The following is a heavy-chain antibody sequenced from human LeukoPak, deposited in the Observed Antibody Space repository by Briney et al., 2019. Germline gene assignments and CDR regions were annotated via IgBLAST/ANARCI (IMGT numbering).Heavy chain of an antibody. D-gene: IGHD2/OR15-2a*01. J-gene: IGHJ3*01. CDR1: GGSIRNYY. CDR3: ARFLVPDAFDV. V-gene: IGHV4-59*01. Sequence: PSETLSLTCTVSGGSIRNYYWNWIRQPPGKGLEWIGYIYDTAATNYNPSLKSRVTISVETSENQFSLNLRSVTAADTAVYYCARFLVPDAFDVWGQGTMVTLSS. CDR2: IYDTAAT.